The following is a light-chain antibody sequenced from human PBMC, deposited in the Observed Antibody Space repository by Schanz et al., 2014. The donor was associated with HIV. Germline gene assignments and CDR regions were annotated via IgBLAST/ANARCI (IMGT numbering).Light chain of an antibody. CDR3: QQRSTWPWT. V-gene: IGKV3-11*01. CDR1: QSVSSY. Sequence: EIVLTQSPATLSFSPGERATLSCRASQSVSSYLAWYQQKVGQAPRLLIYDASNRATGIPARFSGSGSGTDFTLTISSLEPEDFAVYFCQQRSTWPWTFGQGTKVEIK. CDR2: DAS. J-gene: IGKJ1*01.